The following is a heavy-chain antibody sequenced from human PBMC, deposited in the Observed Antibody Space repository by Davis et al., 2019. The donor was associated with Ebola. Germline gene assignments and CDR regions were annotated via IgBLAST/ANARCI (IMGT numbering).Heavy chain of an antibody. CDR2: MNPNSGNT. J-gene: IGHJ5*02. CDR1: GYTFISYD. CDR3: ARTPQRQLWFHPSPYNWFDP. Sequence: ASVKVSCKASGYTFISYDIIWVRQATGQGLEWMGWMNPNSGNTGYAQKFQGRVTMTRNTSISTAYMELSSLRSEDTAVYYCARTPQRQLWFHPSPYNWFDPWGQGTLVTVSS. V-gene: IGHV1-8*01. D-gene: IGHD5-18*01.